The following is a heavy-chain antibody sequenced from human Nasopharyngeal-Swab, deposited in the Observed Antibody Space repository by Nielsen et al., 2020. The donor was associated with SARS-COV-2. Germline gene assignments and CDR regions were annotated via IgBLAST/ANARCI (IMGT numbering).Heavy chain of an antibody. CDR3: ARAPLGYCSGGSCLPDY. Sequence: LSLTCAASGFTFSSYGMHWVRQAPGKGLEWVAVIWYDGSNKYYADPVKGRFTISRDNSKNTLYLQMNSLRAEDTAVYYCARAPLGYCSGGSCLPDYWGQGTLVTVSS. CDR2: IWYDGSNK. V-gene: IGHV3-33*01. D-gene: IGHD2-15*01. J-gene: IGHJ4*02. CDR1: GFTFSSYG.